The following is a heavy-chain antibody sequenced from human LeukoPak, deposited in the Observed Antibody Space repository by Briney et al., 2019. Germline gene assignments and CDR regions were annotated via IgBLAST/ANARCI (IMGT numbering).Heavy chain of an antibody. J-gene: IGHJ4*02. Sequence: GGSLRLSCTASGFTFTNYTMNWVRQAPGKGLEWVSTISSGGRSTYYADSVKGRFTISRDNSKNTLYVQMNSLRAEDTAVYYCATGLGIGFDYWGQGTLVTVSS. V-gene: IGHV3-23*01. CDR1: GFTFTNYT. D-gene: IGHD7-27*01. CDR3: ATGLGIGFDY. CDR2: ISSGGRST.